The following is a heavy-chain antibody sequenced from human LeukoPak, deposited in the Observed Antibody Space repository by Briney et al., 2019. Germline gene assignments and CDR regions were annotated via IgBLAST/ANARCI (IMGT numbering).Heavy chain of an antibody. CDR1: GFTFSSYA. Sequence: PGGSLRLSCAASGFTFSSYAMSWVRQAPGKGLEWVSAISGSGGSTYYADSVKGRFTISRDNSKNTLYLQMNSLRAEDTAVYYCAKDGRYGSGSYYNAPLGFGGAEPNHYWGQGTLVTVSS. CDR3: AKDGRYGSGSYYNAPLGFGGAEPNHY. CDR2: ISGSGGST. D-gene: IGHD3-10*01. V-gene: IGHV3-23*01. J-gene: IGHJ4*02.